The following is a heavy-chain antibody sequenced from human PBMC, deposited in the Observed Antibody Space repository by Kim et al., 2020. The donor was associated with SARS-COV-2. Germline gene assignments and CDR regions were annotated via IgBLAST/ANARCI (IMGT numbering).Heavy chain of an antibody. CDR3: ARAASDSSSQNDFDY. V-gene: IGHV3-7*03. J-gene: IGHJ4*02. CDR2: IKQDGSEK. CDR1: GFTFSSYW. D-gene: IGHD6-13*01. Sequence: GGSLRLSCAASGFTFSSYWMSWVRQAPGKGLEWVANIKQDGSEKYYVDSVKGRFTISRDNAKNSLYLQMNSLRAEDTAVYYCARAASDSSSQNDFDYWGQGTLVTVSS.